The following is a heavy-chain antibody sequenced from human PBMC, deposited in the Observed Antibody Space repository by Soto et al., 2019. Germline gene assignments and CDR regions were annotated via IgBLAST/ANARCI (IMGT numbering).Heavy chain of an antibody. D-gene: IGHD3-22*01. CDR3: AAGDSSGYYGG. CDR1: GFIFTSSS. CDR2: ITVGTGNT. J-gene: IGHJ4*02. V-gene: IGHV1-58*01. Sequence: SVKVSCKASGFIFTSSSVQWVRQARRQRLEWIGWITVGTGNTNYAQKFHERVTITRDMSTSTAYMELSKLRSEDTAVYYCAAGDSSGYYGGWGQGTQVTVSS.